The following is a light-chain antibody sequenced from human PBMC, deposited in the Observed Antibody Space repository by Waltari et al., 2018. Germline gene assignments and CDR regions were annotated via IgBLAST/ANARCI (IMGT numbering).Light chain of an antibody. CDR2: SND. CDR3: ATWDDSLNGQL. Sequence: QSVLTQPPSASGTPGQRVTISCSGSSSNLGTNPVNWYQQLPGAAPKLLLYSNDPRPSGVPDRFSGSKSGPSASLGISGLQSEDEDDYYCATWDDSLNGQLFGGGTKLTVL. J-gene: IGLJ2*01. V-gene: IGLV1-44*01. CDR1: SSNLGTNP.